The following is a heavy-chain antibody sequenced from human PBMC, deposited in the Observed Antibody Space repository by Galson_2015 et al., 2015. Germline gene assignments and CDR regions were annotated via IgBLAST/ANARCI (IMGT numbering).Heavy chain of an antibody. CDR1: GYSFTSYW. CDR3: ASVPYDSSGLGAFDI. D-gene: IGHD3-22*01. CDR2: IYPGDSDT. Sequence: QSGAVVKKPGESLKISCKGSGYSFTSYWIGWVRQMPGKGLEWMGIIYPGDSDTRYSPSFQGQVTITADKSTSTAYLQWSSLKASDTAMYYCASVPYDSSGLGAFDIWGQGTMVTVSS. J-gene: IGHJ3*02. V-gene: IGHV5-51*01.